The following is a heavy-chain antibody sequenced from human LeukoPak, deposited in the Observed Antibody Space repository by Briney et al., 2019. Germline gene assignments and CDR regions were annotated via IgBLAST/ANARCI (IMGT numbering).Heavy chain of an antibody. CDR3: ARPTYCSGGSCYTFDI. CDR2: IYPGDSDT. CDR1: GYSFTSYW. Sequence: GESLKICFKGSGYSFTSYWIGWVRQMPGKGLGWVGIIYPGDSDTRYSPSFQGQVTISADKSISTAYLQWSSLKASDTAMYYCARPTYCSGGSCYTFDIWGQGTMVTVSS. V-gene: IGHV5-51*01. D-gene: IGHD2-15*01. J-gene: IGHJ3*02.